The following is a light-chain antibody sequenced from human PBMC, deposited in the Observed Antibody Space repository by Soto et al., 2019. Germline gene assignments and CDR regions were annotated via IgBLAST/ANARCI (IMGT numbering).Light chain of an antibody. CDR1: SSDVGSYDL. CDR3: CAYAGSSTFV. Sequence: QSALTQPASVSGSPGQSITISCTGTSSDVGSYDLVSWYQHHPGKAPKVMIYGVNKGPSGVSNRFSGSKSGNTASLTISGLQAEDEADYYCCAYAGSSTFVFGTGTKVTGL. J-gene: IGLJ1*01. CDR2: GVN. V-gene: IGLV2-23*02.